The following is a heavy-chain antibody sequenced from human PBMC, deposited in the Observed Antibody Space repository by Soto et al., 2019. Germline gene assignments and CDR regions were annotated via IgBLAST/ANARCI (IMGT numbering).Heavy chain of an antibody. CDR3: ARALLGYSYYYYMDV. V-gene: IGHV3-33*01. J-gene: IGHJ6*03. Sequence: GGSLRLSCAASGFTFSSYGMHWVRQAPGKGLEWVAVIWYDGSNKYYADSVKGRFTISRDNSKNTLYLQMNSLRAEDTAVYYCARALLGYSYYYYMDVWGKGTTVTVSS. D-gene: IGHD5-18*01. CDR1: GFTFSSYG. CDR2: IWYDGSNK.